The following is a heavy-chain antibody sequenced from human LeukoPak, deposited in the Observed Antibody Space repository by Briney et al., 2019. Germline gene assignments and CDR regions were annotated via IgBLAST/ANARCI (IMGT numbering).Heavy chain of an antibody. CDR3: AREVLTGYYIGRYLDY. D-gene: IGHD3-9*01. CDR2: IYYSGST. CDR1: GGSISSSSYY. Sequence: SETLSLTCTVSGGSISSSSYYWGWIRQPPGKGLEWIGSIYYSGSTYYNPSLKSRVTISVDTSKNQFSLKLSSVTAADTAVYYCAREVLTGYYIGRYLDYWGQGTLVTVSS. V-gene: IGHV4-39*07. J-gene: IGHJ4*02.